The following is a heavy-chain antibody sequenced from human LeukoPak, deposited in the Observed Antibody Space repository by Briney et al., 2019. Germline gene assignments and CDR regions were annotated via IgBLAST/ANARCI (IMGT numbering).Heavy chain of an antibody. CDR1: GGSISNYY. D-gene: IGHD2-2*01. J-gene: IGHJ5*02. CDR2: MYIGGRT. Sequence: SETLSLTCTVSGGSISNYYWTWIRQPAVKGLEWIGRMYIGGRTNYNPSLKSRVTMSVDTSKNQFSLKLSSVTAADTAMYFCASESSHCSSTSCFLFDPWGQGTLVTVSS. V-gene: IGHV4-4*07. CDR3: ASESSHCSSTSCFLFDP.